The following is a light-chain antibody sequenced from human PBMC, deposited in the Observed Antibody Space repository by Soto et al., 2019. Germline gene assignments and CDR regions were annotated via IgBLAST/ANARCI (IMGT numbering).Light chain of an antibody. CDR2: AAS. V-gene: IGKV3-20*01. CDR3: QQCGSSPWT. Sequence: GWTQSPGTLSLSPGERATLSCRASQSVSSYYLAWYQQKPGQAPRLLIYAASSRATGIPDRFSGGGSGTDFTLTISRLEPEDFAVYYCQQCGSSPWTFGQGTKVAIK. J-gene: IGKJ1*01. CDR1: QSVSSYY.